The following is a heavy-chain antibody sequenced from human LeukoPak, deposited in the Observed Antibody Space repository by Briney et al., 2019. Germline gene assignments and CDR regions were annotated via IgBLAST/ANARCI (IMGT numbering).Heavy chain of an antibody. D-gene: IGHD5-12*01. J-gene: IGHJ4*02. CDR3: ARDLEDIMATSQDDGY. Sequence: PGGSLRLSCAASGFTFSSYWMSWVRQAPGKGLEWVANIKQDGSEKYYVDSVKGRVTISRDNAKNSLYLQMNSLRAEDTAVYYCARDLEDIMATSQDDGYWGQGTLVTVSS. CDR2: IKQDGSEK. CDR1: GFTFSSYW. V-gene: IGHV3-7*01.